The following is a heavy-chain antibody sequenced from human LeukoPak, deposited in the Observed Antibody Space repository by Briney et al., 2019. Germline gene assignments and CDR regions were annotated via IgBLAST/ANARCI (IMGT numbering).Heavy chain of an antibody. CDR3: AGGMVAAAGPTGGGFDY. CDR1: GFTFSSYA. CDR2: ISGSGGST. V-gene: IGHV3-23*01. D-gene: IGHD6-13*01. Sequence: GGSLRLSCAASGFTFSSYAMSWVRQAPGKGLEWVSAISGSGGSTYYADSVKGRFAISSDNSKNTLYLQMNSLRAEDTAEYYCAGGMVAAAGPTGGGFDYWGQGTLVTVSS. J-gene: IGHJ4*02.